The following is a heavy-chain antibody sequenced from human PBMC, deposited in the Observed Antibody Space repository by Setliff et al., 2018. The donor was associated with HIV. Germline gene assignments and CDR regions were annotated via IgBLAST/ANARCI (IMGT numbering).Heavy chain of an antibody. CDR1: GGSFSGYY. CDR2: INHSGST. CDR3: ASGWATMLRGVLTSGWFEP. Sequence: NPSETLSLTCAVYGGSFSGYYWSWIRQPPGKGLEWIGEINHSGSTNYNPSLKSRVTISVDTAKNQFSLRLSSVTAADTAVYYCASGWATMLRGVLTSGWFEPWGPGTLVTVSS. V-gene: IGHV4-34*01. J-gene: IGHJ5*02. D-gene: IGHD3-10*01.